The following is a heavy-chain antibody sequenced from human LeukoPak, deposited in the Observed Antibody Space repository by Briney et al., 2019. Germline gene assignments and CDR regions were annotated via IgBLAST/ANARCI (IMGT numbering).Heavy chain of an antibody. J-gene: IGHJ4*02. V-gene: IGHV4-34*01. CDR3: ARTAARRFDY. D-gene: IGHD6-6*01. Sequence: PSETLSLTCGVYGGSFSSYYWSWIRQPPGKGLEWIGEINHSGSTNYNSSLKSRLTMSVDTSKNQFSLNLSSVTAADTAVYYCARTAARRFDYWGQGTLVTVSS. CDR2: INHSGST. CDR1: GGSFSSYY.